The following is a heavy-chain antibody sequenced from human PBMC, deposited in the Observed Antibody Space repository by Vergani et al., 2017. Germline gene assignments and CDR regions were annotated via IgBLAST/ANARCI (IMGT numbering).Heavy chain of an antibody. D-gene: IGHD1-14*01. CDR2: TWYEGNNK. CDR1: GFTFNQYG. V-gene: IGHV3-33*01. J-gene: IGHJ5*02. Sequence: QVQLVESGGGVVQPGRSLRLSCAASGFTFNQYGMHWVRQAPGKGLEWVAVTWYEGNNKQYAYAVKGRFTLSRDNSTSTMYLQMNSLRDEDTCVYYCARDLRLLYNRFDPWGQGTLVTVSS. CDR3: ARDLRLLYNRFDP.